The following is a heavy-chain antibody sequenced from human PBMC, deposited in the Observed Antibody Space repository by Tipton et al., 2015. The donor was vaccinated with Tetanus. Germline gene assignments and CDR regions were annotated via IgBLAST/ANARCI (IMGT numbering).Heavy chain of an antibody. Sequence: SLRLSCAASGFTSRTYWMNWIRQAPGKGLAWVSRVRSDGSNTIYADSVKGRFTISRDTAKNTLYLQMNSLRVEDTAIYHCAKTGRDYDYWGQGTLVTVSS. CDR1: GFTSRTYW. V-gene: IGHV3-74*01. J-gene: IGHJ4*02. D-gene: IGHD1-26*01. CDR2: VRSDGSNT. CDR3: AKTGRDYDY.